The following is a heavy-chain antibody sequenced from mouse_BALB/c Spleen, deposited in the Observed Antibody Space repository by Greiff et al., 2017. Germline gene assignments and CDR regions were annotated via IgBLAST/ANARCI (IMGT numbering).Heavy chain of an antibody. J-gene: IGHJ3*01. CDR2: ISSGGST. V-gene: IGHV5-6-5*01. Sequence: EVKLMESGGGLVKPGGSLKLSCAASGFTFSSYAMSWVRQTPEKRLEWVASISSGGSTYYPDSVKGRFTISRDNARNILYLQMSSLRSEDTAMYYCASLRYDADWFAYWGQGTLVTVSA. CDR1: GFTFSSYA. CDR3: ASLRYDADWFAY. D-gene: IGHD2-14*01.